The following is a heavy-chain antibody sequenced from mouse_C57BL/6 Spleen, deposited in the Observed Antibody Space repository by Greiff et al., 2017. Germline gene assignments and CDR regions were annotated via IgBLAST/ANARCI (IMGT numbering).Heavy chain of an antibody. CDR3: TTEGYGKAY. J-gene: IGHJ2*01. CDR1: GFNIKDDY. Sequence: DVQLQESGAELVRPGASVKLSCTASGFNIKDDYMHWVKQRPEQGLEWIGWIDPENGDTEYASKFQGKATITADTSSNTAYLQLSSLTSEDTAVYYCTTEGYGKAYWGQGTTLTVSS. CDR2: IDPENGDT. D-gene: IGHD1-1*01. V-gene: IGHV14-4*01.